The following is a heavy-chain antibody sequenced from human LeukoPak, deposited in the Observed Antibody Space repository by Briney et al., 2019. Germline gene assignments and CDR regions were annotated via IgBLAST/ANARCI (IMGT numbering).Heavy chain of an antibody. D-gene: IGHD3-10*01. CDR2: IWHDGSHK. Sequence: PGGSLRLSCEASGFAFNTYAMHWVRQAPGKGLEWVTLIWHDGSHKFYIDSVRGRFTISRDNSKNTVYLQMNGLRAEDTAVYYCAREIFGSGSYPYYWGQGTLVAVSS. V-gene: IGHV3-33*01. CDR3: AREIFGSGSYPYY. CDR1: GFAFNTYA. J-gene: IGHJ4*02.